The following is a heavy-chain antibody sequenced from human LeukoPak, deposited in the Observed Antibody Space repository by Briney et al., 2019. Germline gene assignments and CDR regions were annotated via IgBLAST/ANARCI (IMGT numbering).Heavy chain of an antibody. CDR1: GFTFSSYA. CDR3: ARDRLPITMVRGVTTDY. CDR2: ISYDGSNK. V-gene: IGHV3-30*04. Sequence: GSLRLSCAASGFTFSSYAMHLVRQAPGKGLEWVAVISYDGSNKYYADSVKGRFTISRDNSKNTLYLQMNSLRAEDTAVYYCARDRLPITMVRGVTTDYWGQGTLVTVSS. J-gene: IGHJ4*02. D-gene: IGHD3-10*01.